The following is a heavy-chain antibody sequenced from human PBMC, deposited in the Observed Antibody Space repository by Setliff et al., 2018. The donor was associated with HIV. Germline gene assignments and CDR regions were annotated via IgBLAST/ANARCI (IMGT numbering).Heavy chain of an antibody. CDR1: GYTFVKFG. J-gene: IGHJ3*01. V-gene: IGHV1-18*01. CDR3: AREPPSSNPTLQYAFDL. D-gene: IGHD4-4*01. CDR2: SSPNGNT. Sequence: ASVKVSCKTSGYTFVKFGSSWVRQAPGQGLEWLGWSSPNGNTKNHHKFEGRITMTTDTPTTTAFMELRSPTSDDTAVYFCAREPPSSNPTLQYAFDLWGQGTMVTVSS.